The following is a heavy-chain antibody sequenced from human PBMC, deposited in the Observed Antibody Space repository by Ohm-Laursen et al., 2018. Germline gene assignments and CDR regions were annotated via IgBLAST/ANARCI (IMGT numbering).Heavy chain of an antibody. CDR2: ISETSSHI. J-gene: IGHJ6*02. D-gene: IGHD2-8*01. CDR1: GFSVSSYD. CDR3: ARDDGIYARRSGMDV. Sequence: SLRLPCTASGFSVSSYDMNWVRQAPGKGLEWISYISETSSHIYDADSVRGRFTVARDIAKNSLYLQLNSLRVEDTAVYYCARDDGIYARRSGMDVWGQGTAVIVSS. V-gene: IGHV3-21*01.